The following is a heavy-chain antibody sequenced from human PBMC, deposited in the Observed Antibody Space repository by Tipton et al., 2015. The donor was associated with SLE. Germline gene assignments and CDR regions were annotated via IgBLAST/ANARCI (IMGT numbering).Heavy chain of an antibody. CDR3: ARERHDIGFDF. V-gene: IGHV7-4-1*02. D-gene: IGHD3-9*01. CDR2: ININTGNP. Sequence: QVQLVQSGAEVKKPGASVKVSCKASGYTFSNYYIHWVRQAPGQGLEWMGRININTGNPAYAQGFSGRFVFSLDTSVTTAYLQISSLEAEDSAVYFCARERHDIGFDFWGQGTLVTVSS. J-gene: IGHJ4*02. CDR1: GYTFSNYY.